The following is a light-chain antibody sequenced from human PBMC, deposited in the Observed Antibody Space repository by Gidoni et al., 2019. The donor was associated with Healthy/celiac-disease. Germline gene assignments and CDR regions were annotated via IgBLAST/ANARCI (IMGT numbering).Light chain of an antibody. J-gene: IGLJ1*01. CDR3: PAWDSSPDNYV. V-gene: IGLV3-1*01. CDR1: KLGDEY. CDR2: QDS. Sequence: YELTQPPSVSVSPGQTASITCSGDKLGDEYASWYQQQPGQSPVLVIYQDSKRPSGIPERFSGSNSGNTATLTISGPQAMDEAYYYCPAWDSSPDNYVFGTGTKVTVL.